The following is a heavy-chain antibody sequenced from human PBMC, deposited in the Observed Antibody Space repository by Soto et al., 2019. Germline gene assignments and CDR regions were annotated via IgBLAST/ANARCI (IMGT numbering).Heavy chain of an antibody. CDR1: GFTFSNAW. D-gene: IGHD5-12*01. Sequence: GGSLRLSCAASGFTFSNAWMSWVRQAPGKGLEWVGRIKSKTDGGTTDYAAPVKGRFTISRDDSKNTLYLQMNSLKTEDTAVYYCTTDLVSGYDIYYYYYYMDVWGKGTTVTVSS. CDR3: TTDLVSGYDIYYYYYYMDV. V-gene: IGHV3-15*01. CDR2: IKSKTDGGTT. J-gene: IGHJ6*03.